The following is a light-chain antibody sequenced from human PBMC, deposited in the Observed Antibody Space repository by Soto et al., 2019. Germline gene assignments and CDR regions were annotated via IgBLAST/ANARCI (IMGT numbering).Light chain of an antibody. CDR2: AAS. Sequence: IQLAQSPSSLSSSVGDRVTITCRASQGISSHLAWYQQKPGKAPKLLIYAASTLQTGVPSRFSGSGSGTDFTLTLSSLHPEDFATYYCQQVNSFPSTFGQGTRLEI. CDR3: QQVNSFPST. J-gene: IGKJ5*01. V-gene: IGKV1-9*01. CDR1: QGISSH.